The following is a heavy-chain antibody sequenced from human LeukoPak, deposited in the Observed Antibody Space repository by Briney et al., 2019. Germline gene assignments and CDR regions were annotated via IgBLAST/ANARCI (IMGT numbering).Heavy chain of an antibody. D-gene: IGHD3-10*01. Sequence: SETLSLTCAVYGGSFSGYYWSWIRQPPGKGLEWIGEINHSGSTNYNPSLKSRVTISVDTSKNQFSLKLSSVTAADTAVYYCARLGYGSGSSDYYYYVDVWGKGTTVTISS. V-gene: IGHV4-34*01. CDR1: GGSFSGYY. CDR3: ARLGYGSGSSDYYYYVDV. J-gene: IGHJ6*03. CDR2: INHSGST.